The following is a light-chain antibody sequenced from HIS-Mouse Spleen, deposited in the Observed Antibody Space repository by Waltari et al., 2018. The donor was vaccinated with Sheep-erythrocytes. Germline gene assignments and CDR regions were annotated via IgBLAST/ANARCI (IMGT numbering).Light chain of an antibody. J-gene: IGKJ1*01. CDR2: AAS. Sequence: DIQLTQSPSFLSASVGDRVTITCRASQGISSYLAWYQQKPGKAPKLLIYAASTLQSGVPSRFSGSGSGTEFTLTISSLQPEDVATYYCQKYNSALTWTFGQGTKVEIK. CDR1: QGISSY. V-gene: IGKV1-9*01. CDR3: QKYNSALTWT.